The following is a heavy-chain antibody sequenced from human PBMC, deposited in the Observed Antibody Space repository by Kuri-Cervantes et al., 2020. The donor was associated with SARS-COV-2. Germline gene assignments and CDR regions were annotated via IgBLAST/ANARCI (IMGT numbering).Heavy chain of an antibody. CDR1: GGSISSSSYY. CDR2: IYHSAST. V-gene: IGHV4-39*07. Sequence: GSLRLSCTVSGGSISSSSYYWGWIRQPPGKGLEWIGGIYHSASTNYNPSLQSRVTISVDTSKNQFSLKLSSVTAADTAVYYCARDIGDFWSGYYHRLDVWGKGTTVTVSS. CDR3: ARDIGDFWSGYYHRLDV. D-gene: IGHD3-3*01. J-gene: IGHJ6*04.